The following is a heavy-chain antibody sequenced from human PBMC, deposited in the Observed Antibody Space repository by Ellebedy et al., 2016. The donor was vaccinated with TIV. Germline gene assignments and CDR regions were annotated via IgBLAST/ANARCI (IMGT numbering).Heavy chain of an antibody. CDR3: AKDHYYDSSGPSKGMDV. CDR2: ISSSSSYT. Sequence: GESLKISXAASGFTFSDYYMSWIRQAPGKGLEWVSYISSSSSYTNYADSVKGRFTISRDNAKNSLYLQMNSLRAEDTAVYYCAKDHYYDSSGPSKGMDVWGQGTTVTVSS. D-gene: IGHD3-22*01. CDR1: GFTFSDYY. V-gene: IGHV3-11*06. J-gene: IGHJ6*02.